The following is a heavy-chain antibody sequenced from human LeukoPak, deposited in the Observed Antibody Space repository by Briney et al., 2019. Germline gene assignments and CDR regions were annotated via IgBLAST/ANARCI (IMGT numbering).Heavy chain of an antibody. CDR2: IYSGGST. J-gene: IGHJ4*02. Sequence: PGGSLRLSCAASGFTVSSNYMSWVRQAPGKGLEWVSVIYSGGSTYYADSVKGRFTISRDDSKNTLYVQMNSLKTEDTAVYYCTTAYRLGSCSGGSCYRDYWGQGALVTVSS. CDR1: GFTVSSNY. V-gene: IGHV3-66*01. D-gene: IGHD2-15*01. CDR3: TTAYRLGSCSGGSCYRDY.